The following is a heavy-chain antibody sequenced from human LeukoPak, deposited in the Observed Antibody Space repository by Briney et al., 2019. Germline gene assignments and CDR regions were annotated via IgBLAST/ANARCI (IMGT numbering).Heavy chain of an antibody. CDR3: ARARLLWFGELSGIDY. D-gene: IGHD3-10*01. CDR1: GFTFSSYG. V-gene: IGHV3-33*01. Sequence: QAGGSLRLSCAASGFTFSSYGMHWVRQAPGKGLEWVAVIWYDGSNKYYADSVKGRFTISRDNSKNTLYLQMNSLRAEDTAVYYCARARLLWFGELSGIDYWGQGTLVTVSS. CDR2: IWYDGSNK. J-gene: IGHJ4*02.